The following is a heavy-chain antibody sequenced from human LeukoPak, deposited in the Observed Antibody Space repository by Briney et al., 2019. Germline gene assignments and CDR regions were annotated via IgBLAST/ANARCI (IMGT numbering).Heavy chain of an antibody. CDR2: IRSKAYGGTS. Sequence: GGSLRLSCIASGFTYGDYAMSWVRQAPGKGLEWVGFIRSKAYGGTSEYAASVKGRFTISRDDSKSIAYLQMNSLKTEDTAVYYCTRSHPISYWGQGTLVTVSS. CDR3: TRSHPISY. V-gene: IGHV3-49*04. J-gene: IGHJ4*02. CDR1: GFTYGDYA.